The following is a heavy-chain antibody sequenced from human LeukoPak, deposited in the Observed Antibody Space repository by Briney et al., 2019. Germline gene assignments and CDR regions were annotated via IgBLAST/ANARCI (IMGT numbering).Heavy chain of an antibody. V-gene: IGHV3-48*01. CDR1: GFTFSSYS. Sequence: GGSLRLSCAASGFTFSSYSMNWVRQAPGKGLEWVSYITSSSSTIYYADSVKGRFTISRDNAKNSLYLQMNSLRAEDTAVYYCARGGDTAMVLMKKFDLNRFGMSAFDIWGQGTMVTVSS. D-gene: IGHD5-18*01. CDR3: ARGGDTAMVLMKKFDLNRFGMSAFDI. CDR2: ITSSSSTI. J-gene: IGHJ3*02.